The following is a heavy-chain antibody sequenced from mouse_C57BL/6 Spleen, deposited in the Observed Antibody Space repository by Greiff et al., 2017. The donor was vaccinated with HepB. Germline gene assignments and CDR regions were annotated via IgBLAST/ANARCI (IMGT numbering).Heavy chain of an antibody. J-gene: IGHJ2*01. V-gene: IGHV1-22*01. D-gene: IGHD1-1*01. Sequence: EVQLQQSGPELVKPGASVKMSCKASGYTFTDYNMHWVKQSHGKSLEWIGYINPNNGGTSYNQKFKGKATLTVNKSSSTAYMELRSLTSEDSAVYYCARIFYYGSSYFDYGGQGTTLTVSS. CDR1: GYTFTDYN. CDR3: ARIFYYGSSYFDY. CDR2: INPNNGGT.